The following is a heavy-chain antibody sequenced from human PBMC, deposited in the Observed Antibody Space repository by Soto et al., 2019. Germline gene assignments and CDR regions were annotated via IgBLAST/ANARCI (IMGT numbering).Heavy chain of an antibody. J-gene: IGHJ4*02. CDR1: GGSFSGYY. Sequence: SETLSLTCAVCGGSFSGYYWSWIRQPPGKGLEWIGEINHSGSTNYNPSLKSRVTISVDTSKNQFSLKLSSVTAADTAVYYCARGRGVSGKGTWNHWGQGTLVTVSS. CDR2: INHSGST. V-gene: IGHV4-34*01. D-gene: IGHD3-10*01. CDR3: ARGRGVSGKGTWNH.